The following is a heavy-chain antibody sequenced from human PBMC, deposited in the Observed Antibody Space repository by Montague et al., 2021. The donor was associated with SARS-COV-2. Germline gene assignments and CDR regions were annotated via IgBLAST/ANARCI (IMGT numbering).Heavy chain of an antibody. CDR1: SGSINSGGFY. J-gene: IGHJ6*02. CDR2: IYHSGST. Sequence: TLSLTCSVSSGSINSGGFYWSWIRQPPGKGLEWIGYIYHSGSTYYTPSLESRLTISVDTSKNQFSLNLSSVTAAATAVYYCARSVRGYCNDDSCLARYYYGLDVWGQGTTVTVSS. CDR3: ARSVRGYCNDDSCLARYYYGLDV. D-gene: IGHD2-15*01. V-gene: IGHV4-31*03.